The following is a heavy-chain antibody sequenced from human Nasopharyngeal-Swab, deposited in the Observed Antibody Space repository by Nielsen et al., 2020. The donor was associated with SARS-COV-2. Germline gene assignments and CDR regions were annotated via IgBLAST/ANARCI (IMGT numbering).Heavy chain of an antibody. Sequence: WIRQPPGKGLVWVSRINSDGSSTSYADSMKGRFTISRDNAKNTLYLQMNSLRAEDTAVYYCASIGGLDYWGQGTLVTVSS. J-gene: IGHJ4*02. V-gene: IGHV3-74*01. D-gene: IGHD3-16*02. CDR3: ASIGGLDY. CDR2: INSDGSST.